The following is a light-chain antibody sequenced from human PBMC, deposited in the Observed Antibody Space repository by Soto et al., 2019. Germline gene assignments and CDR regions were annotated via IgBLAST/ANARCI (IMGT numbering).Light chain of an antibody. CDR2: EGT. Sequence: QSALTQPASVSGSPGQSLTISCTGSSTDVGNSKFVSWYQLHPGLAPKLMIYEGTKRPSGTSNRFSGSYSGNTASLTISGLQTEDEADYYCCSHAGTYTLVFGGGTKVTVL. J-gene: IGLJ3*02. CDR1: STDVGNSKF. CDR3: CSHAGTYTLV. V-gene: IGLV2-23*01.